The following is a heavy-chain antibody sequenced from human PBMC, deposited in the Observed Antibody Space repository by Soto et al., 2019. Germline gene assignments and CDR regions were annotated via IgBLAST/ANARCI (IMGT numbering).Heavy chain of an antibody. CDR2: ISGSGGST. V-gene: IGHV3-23*01. D-gene: IGHD3-22*01. CDR3: AKGRYYDSSGLFDP. J-gene: IGHJ5*02. CDR1: GFTFSSYA. Sequence: EVQLLESGGGLVQPGGSLRLSCAASGFTFSSYAMSWVRQAPGKGLEWVSAISGSGGSTYYADSVKGRFTISRDNAKNTMYLQMNSLRAEDTAVYYCAKGRYYDSSGLFDPWGQGTLVTVSS.